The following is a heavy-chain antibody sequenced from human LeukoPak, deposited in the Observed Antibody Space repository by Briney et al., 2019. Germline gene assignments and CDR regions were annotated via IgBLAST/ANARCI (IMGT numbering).Heavy chain of an antibody. Sequence: GGSLRLSRAASGFTFTNAWMCWVRQAPGKGLEWVGRIKSKTDGGTTDFAAPVKDRFTISRDDSKNTLYLQMNSLETEDTAVYYCTTSPYGDRYQNVLDVWGQGTTVTVSS. CDR2: IKSKTDGGTT. V-gene: IGHV3-15*01. CDR1: GFTFTNAW. D-gene: IGHD4-17*01. J-gene: IGHJ6*02. CDR3: TTSPYGDRYQNVLDV.